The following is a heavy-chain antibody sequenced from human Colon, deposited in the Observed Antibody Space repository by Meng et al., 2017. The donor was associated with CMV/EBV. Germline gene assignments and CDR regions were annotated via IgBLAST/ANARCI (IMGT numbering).Heavy chain of an antibody. CDR1: SFSTSGVA. CDR2: ISWNGDK. D-gene: IGHD6-13*01. Sequence: SFSTSGVAVGWIRQPPGKALEWLALISWNGDKRYSPSLKSRLTVTTDTSKNQVVLTMTVMDPADTATYYCASTSPGLAAAGYLYFDFWGQGTLVTVSS. CDR3: ASTSPGLAAAGYLYFDF. V-gene: IGHV2-5*01. J-gene: IGHJ4*02.